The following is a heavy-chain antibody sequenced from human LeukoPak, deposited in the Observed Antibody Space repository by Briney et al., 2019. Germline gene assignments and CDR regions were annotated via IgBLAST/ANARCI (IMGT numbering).Heavy chain of an antibody. J-gene: IGHJ4*02. D-gene: IGHD1-14*01. V-gene: IGHV4-39*01. CDR1: GGSISSSSYY. CDR3: ATFGNRGY. Sequence: SETLSLTCTVSGGSISSSSYYWGWIRQPPGKGLEWIGSIYYSGSTYYNPSLKSRVTISVDTSKNQFSLKLSSVTAADTAVYYCATFGNRGYWGQGTLVTVSS. CDR2: IYYSGST.